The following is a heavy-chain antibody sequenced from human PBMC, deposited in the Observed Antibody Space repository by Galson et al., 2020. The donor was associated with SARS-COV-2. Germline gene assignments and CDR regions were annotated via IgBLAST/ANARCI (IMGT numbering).Heavy chain of an antibody. V-gene: IGHV2-5*02. J-gene: IGHJ3*01. CDR2: IYWDDDK. CDR1: GFSLSNTGVG. D-gene: IGHD3-10*01. CDR3: AHKPPGGPVADAFDV. Sequence: KMSGPTLVNPTQTLTLTCNFSGFSLSNTGVGVGWIRQPPGQALEWLALIYWDDDKRYTPSLKSRLTLTTDTSKNQVVLTMSNMDPVDTGTYYCAHKPPGGPVADAFDVWGRGTMVTVSS.